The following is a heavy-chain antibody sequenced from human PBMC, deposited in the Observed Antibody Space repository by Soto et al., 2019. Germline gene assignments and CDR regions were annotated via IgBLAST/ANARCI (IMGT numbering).Heavy chain of an antibody. D-gene: IGHD6-6*01. J-gene: IGHJ6*02. CDR3: ARAPSYSSSRYYGMDV. V-gene: IGHV1-69*01. Sequence: QVQLVQSGAEVKKPGSSVKVSYKASGGTFSSYAISWVRQAPGQGLEWMGGIIPIFGTANYAQKFQGRVTITGDEATSTADMELSSLRSEDTAVYYCARAPSYSSSRYYGMDVWGQGTTVTVSS. CDR1: GGTFSSYA. CDR2: IIPIFGTA.